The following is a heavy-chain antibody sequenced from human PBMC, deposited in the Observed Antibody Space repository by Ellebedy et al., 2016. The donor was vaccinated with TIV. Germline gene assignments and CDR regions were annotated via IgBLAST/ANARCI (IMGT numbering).Heavy chain of an antibody. Sequence: GESLKISCAASGFTFSNNSMNWVRQAPGKGLEWVSYISSTGTTIYYADSVKGRFTISRDNAKISLSLLMNSLTAEDTAVYYCANGAYDIWGQGTMVTVSS. J-gene: IGHJ3*02. CDR1: GFTFSNNS. CDR3: ANGAYDI. CDR2: ISSTGTTI. V-gene: IGHV3-48*04.